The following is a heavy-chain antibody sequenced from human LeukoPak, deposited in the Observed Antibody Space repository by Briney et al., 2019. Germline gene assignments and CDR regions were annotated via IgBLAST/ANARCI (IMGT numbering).Heavy chain of an antibody. V-gene: IGHV4-61*02. Sequence: SQTLSLTCSVSGGSITSGRYYWTWVRQPGGGGREWIGRLYTNDNTNYDPSLESRVSISVDTSKSQFYLQLTSVTAADTAVYFCARGVVTDDYYMDVWGKGITVIVSS. CDR3: ARGVVTDDYYMDV. CDR1: GGSITSGRYY. D-gene: IGHD2-21*02. CDR2: LYTNDNT. J-gene: IGHJ6*03.